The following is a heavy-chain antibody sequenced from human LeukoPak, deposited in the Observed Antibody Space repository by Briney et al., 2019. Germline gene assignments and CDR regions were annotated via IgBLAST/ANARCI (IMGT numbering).Heavy chain of an antibody. CDR1: GFTFSSYS. V-gene: IGHV3-21*04. CDR3: AKATRLYNWNDVRLDY. CDR2: INSGNSYQ. Sequence: GGSLRLSCAASGFTFSSYSMNWVRQAPGKGLEWVSLINSGNSYQHYADSVKGRFTISRDNSKNTLYLQMNSLRAENTAVYYCAKATRLYNWNDVRLDYWGQGTLVTVSS. D-gene: IGHD1-20*01. J-gene: IGHJ4*02.